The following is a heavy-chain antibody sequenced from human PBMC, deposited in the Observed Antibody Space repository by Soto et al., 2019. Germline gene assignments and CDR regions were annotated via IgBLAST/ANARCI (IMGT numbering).Heavy chain of an antibody. D-gene: IGHD2-2*02. V-gene: IGHV1-8*01. CDR2: MNPNSGNT. CDR3: ARGIYQLLYGYGMDV. J-gene: IGHJ6*02. CDR1: GYTFTIYD. Sequence: ASVKVSCKASGYTFTIYDINWVRQATGQGLEWMGWMNPNSGNTGYAQKFQGRVTMTRNTSISTAYMELSSLRSEDTAVYYCARGIYQLLYGYGMDVWGQGTTVTVSS.